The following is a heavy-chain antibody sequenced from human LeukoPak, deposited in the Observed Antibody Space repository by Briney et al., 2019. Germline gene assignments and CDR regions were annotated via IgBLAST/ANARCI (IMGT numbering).Heavy chain of an antibody. CDR3: ARGNYGGNAGDAFDI. V-gene: IGHV4-59*01. CDR2: IYYRGST. Sequence: SETLSLTCTVSGGSMSSYYWSWIRQPPGKGLEWIDFIYYRGSTNYNPSLKSRVTISVDTSKNQFSLKLSSVTAADTAVYYCARGNYGGNAGDAFDIWGQGTMVTVSS. CDR1: GGSMSSYY. J-gene: IGHJ3*02. D-gene: IGHD4-23*01.